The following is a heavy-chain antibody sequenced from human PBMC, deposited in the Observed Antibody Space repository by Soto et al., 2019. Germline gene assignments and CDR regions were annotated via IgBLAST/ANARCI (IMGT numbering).Heavy chain of an antibody. J-gene: IGHJ4*02. Sequence: SETLPLTCTVSGGSISSYYWSWIRQPPGKGLEWIGYIYYSGSTNYNPSLKSRVTISVDTSKNQFSLKLSSVTAADTAVYYCARDIAVAGRDYWGQGTLVTVSS. CDR1: GGSISSYY. CDR3: ARDIAVAGRDY. CDR2: IYYSGST. D-gene: IGHD6-19*01. V-gene: IGHV4-59*01.